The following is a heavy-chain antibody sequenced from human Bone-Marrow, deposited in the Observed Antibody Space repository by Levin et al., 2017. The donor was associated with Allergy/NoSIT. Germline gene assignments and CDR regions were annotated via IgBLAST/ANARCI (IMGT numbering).Heavy chain of an antibody. V-gene: IGHV4-34*01. Sequence: SETLSLTCAVYGGSFSGYYWSWIRQPPGKGLEWIGEINHSGSTNYNPSLKSRVTISVDTSKNQFSLKLSSVTAADTAVYYCARGLPEHVVPAEEYFQHWGQGTLVTVSS. CDR3: ARGLPEHVVPAEEYFQH. CDR2: INHSGST. D-gene: IGHD2-2*01. J-gene: IGHJ1*01. CDR1: GGSFSGYY.